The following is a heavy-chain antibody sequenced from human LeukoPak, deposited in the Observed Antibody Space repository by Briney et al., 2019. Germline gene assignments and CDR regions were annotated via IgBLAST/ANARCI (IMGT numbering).Heavy chain of an antibody. CDR2: ISGSGTYI. D-gene: IGHD2-2*01. V-gene: IGHV3-21*01. CDR1: ELTFTFYS. J-gene: IGHJ4*02. Sequence: GGSLRLSCEASELTFTFYSMNWVRQAPVKGLEWVSSISGSGTYIEYADSLKGRITISRDNARNSLCLQMNSLRVEDTAVYYCATSGCTSCFYDYWGQGTLVTVSS. CDR3: ATSGCTSCFYDY.